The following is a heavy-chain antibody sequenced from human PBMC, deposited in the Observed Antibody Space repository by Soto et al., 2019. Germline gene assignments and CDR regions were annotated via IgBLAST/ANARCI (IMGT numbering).Heavy chain of an antibody. CDR3: ARALGYSGYAGMDV. V-gene: IGHV1-18*01. CDR2: ISPDNGNT. CDR1: GYTFTING. D-gene: IGHD5-12*01. Sequence: ASVKVSCKASGYTFTINGSKWVRQAPGQGLEWMGWISPDNGNTNYAQKLQGRVTMTTDTSTSTAYMELRSLRSDDTAVYYCARALGYSGYAGMDVWGQGTTVTVSS. J-gene: IGHJ6*02.